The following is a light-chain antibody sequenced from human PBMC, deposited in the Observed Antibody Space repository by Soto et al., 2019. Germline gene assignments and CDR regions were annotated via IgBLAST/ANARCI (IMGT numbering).Light chain of an antibody. Sequence: QSALTQPRSVSGSPGQSVAISCTGTSRDVDAYDFVSWYQHHPGKAPKLIISEVSKRPSGVSHRFSGSKSGNTASLTISGLQAEDEADYFCCSFAGSFYVFGNGTKVTVL. CDR1: SRDVDAYDF. J-gene: IGLJ1*01. CDR3: CSFAGSFYV. V-gene: IGLV2-11*01. CDR2: EVS.